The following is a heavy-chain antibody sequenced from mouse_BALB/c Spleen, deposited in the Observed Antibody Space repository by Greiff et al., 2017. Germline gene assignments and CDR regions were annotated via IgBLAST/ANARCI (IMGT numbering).Heavy chain of an antibody. CDR3: ARDRGVVAPYWYFDV. CDR2: ISNLAYSI. Sequence: DVKLVESGGGLVQPGGSRKLSCAASGFTFSDYGMAWVRQAPGKGPEWVAFISNLAYSIYYADTVTGRFTISRENAKNTLYLEMSSLRSEDTAMYYCARDRGVVAPYWYFDVWGAGTTVTVSS. D-gene: IGHD1-1*01. V-gene: IGHV5-15*02. J-gene: IGHJ1*01. CDR1: GFTFSDYG.